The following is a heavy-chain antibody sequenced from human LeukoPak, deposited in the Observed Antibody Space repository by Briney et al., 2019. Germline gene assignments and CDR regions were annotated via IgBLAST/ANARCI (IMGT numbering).Heavy chain of an antibody. J-gene: IGHJ4*02. V-gene: IGHV3-23*01. CDR1: GFTFSSYA. CDR3: AKEEVRYYYDSSGYYGY. CDR2: ISGSGGST. D-gene: IGHD3-22*01. Sequence: GGSLRLSCAASGFTFSSYAMSWVRQAPGKGLEWVSAISGSGGSTYYADSVKGRFTISRDNSKNTLYLQMNSLRAEDTAVYYCAKEEVRYYYDSSGYYGYWGQGTLVTVSS.